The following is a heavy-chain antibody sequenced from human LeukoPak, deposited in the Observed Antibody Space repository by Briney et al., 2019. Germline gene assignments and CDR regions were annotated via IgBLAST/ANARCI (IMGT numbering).Heavy chain of an antibody. Sequence: PSETLSLTCTVSGGSISSYYWSWIRQPPGKGLEWIGYIYYSGSTNYNPSLKSRVTISVDTSKNQFSLKLSSVTAADTAVYYCARVVATITRWFDPWGQGTLVTVSS. CDR1: GGSISSYY. D-gene: IGHD5-12*01. CDR3: ARVVATITRWFDP. J-gene: IGHJ5*02. V-gene: IGHV4-59*08. CDR2: IYYSGST.